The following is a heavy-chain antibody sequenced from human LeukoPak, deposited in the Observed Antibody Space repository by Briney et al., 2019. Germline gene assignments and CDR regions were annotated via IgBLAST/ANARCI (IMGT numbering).Heavy chain of an antibody. Sequence: GGSLRLSCAASGFTFSSYGMHWVRQAPGKGLEWVAFIQYDGSNKYYADSVKGRFTISRDNSKNTLYLQMNSLRAEDTAVYYCAKGSCCSHLDYWGQGTLVTVSS. V-gene: IGHV3-30*02. CDR2: IQYDGSNK. J-gene: IGHJ4*02. CDR3: AKGSCCSHLDY. D-gene: IGHD2-15*01. CDR1: GFTFSSYG.